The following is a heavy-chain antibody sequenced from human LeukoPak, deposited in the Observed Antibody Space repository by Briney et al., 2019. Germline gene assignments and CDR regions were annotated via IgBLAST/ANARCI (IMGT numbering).Heavy chain of an antibody. D-gene: IGHD3-22*01. CDR2: ISSSGSTI. Sequence: GGSLRLSCAASGFTFSDYYMSWIRQAPGKGLEWVSYISSSGSTIYYADSVKGRFTISRDNAKNSLYLQMNSLRAEDTAVYYCARNYYDSSGYYDDYYYYMDVWGKGTTVTVSS. V-gene: IGHV3-11*04. CDR1: GFTFSDYY. CDR3: ARNYYDSSGYYDDYYYYMDV. J-gene: IGHJ6*03.